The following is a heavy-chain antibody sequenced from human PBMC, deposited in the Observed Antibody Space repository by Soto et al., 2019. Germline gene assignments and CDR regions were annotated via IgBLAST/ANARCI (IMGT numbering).Heavy chain of an antibody. D-gene: IGHD3-10*01. CDR1: GGSISSGGYS. CDR3: ARDTSITIFDY. V-gene: IGHV4-30-2*01. Sequence: SETLSLTCAVSGGSISSGGYSWSWIRQPPGKGLEWIGYIYHSGSTNYNPSLKSRVTISVDKSKNQFSLKLSSVTAADTAVYYCARDTSITIFDYWGQGTLVTVSS. J-gene: IGHJ4*02. CDR2: IYHSGST.